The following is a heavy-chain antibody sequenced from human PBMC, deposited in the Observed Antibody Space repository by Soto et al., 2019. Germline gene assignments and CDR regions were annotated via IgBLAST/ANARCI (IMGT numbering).Heavy chain of an antibody. J-gene: IGHJ4*02. CDR3: AREYSSSSPFDY. CDR1: GGSVSSGSYY. V-gene: IGHV4-61*01. CDR2: IYYSGST. Sequence: PSETLSLTCTVSGGSVSSGSYYWSWIRQPPGKGLEWIGYIYYSGSTNYNPSLKSRVTISVDTSKNQFSLKLSSVTAADTAVYYRAREYSSSSPFDYWGQGTLVTVSS. D-gene: IGHD6-6*01.